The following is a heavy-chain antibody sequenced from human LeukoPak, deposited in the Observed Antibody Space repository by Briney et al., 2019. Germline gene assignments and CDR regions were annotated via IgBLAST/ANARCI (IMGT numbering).Heavy chain of an antibody. Sequence: SETLSLTCAVYRGSFSGYYWGWIRQPPGKGLEWIGEINHSGSTNYNPSLKSRVTISVDTSKNQFSLKLSSVTAADTAVYYCARSSVLLDYFDYWGQGTLVTVSS. CDR2: INHSGST. CDR3: ARSSVLLDYFDY. D-gene: IGHD3-3*01. CDR1: RGSFSGYY. J-gene: IGHJ4*02. V-gene: IGHV4-34*01.